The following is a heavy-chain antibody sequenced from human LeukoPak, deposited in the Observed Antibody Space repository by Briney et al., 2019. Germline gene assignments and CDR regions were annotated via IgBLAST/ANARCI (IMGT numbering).Heavy chain of an antibody. CDR1: GYTFTDYY. V-gene: IGHV1-2*02. CDR2: INPNSGGT. CDR3: ARDLGGNKRWFDP. J-gene: IGHJ5*02. Sequence: ASVKVSCKASGYTFTDYYMHWVRQAPGQGLEWMGWINPNSGGTNYAQKFQGRVTMTRDTSISTAYMELSRLRSDDTAVYYCARDLGGNKRWFDPWGQGTLVTVSS. D-gene: IGHD1/OR15-1a*01.